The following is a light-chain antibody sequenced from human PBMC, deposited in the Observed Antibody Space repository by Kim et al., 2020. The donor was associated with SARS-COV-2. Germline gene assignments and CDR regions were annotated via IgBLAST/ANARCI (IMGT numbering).Light chain of an antibody. CDR3: QQYNNWPWT. V-gene: IGKV3-15*01. J-gene: IGKJ1*01. CDR1: QSVSRS. CDR2: GAC. Sequence: VSQGERAPHSSRACQSVSRSLAWYQQNSVQAPRHLIYGACTRATGMPARFSGSGSGTAFTLTISSLQSEDFAVYYCQQYNNWPWTFGKGTKMDIK.